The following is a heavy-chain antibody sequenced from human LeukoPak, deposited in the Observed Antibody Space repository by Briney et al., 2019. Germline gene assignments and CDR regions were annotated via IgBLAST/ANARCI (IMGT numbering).Heavy chain of an antibody. CDR3: ARDLVTVTKGFDI. Sequence: SETLSLTCTVSGASTSSSSYYWGWIRQPPGKGLEWIGSIYYSGNTYYNPSLKSRVTISLDTSKNQFSLHLTSVTAADAAVYYCARDLVTVTKGFDIWGQGTLVTVSS. CDR2: IYYSGNT. V-gene: IGHV4-39*07. D-gene: IGHD4-17*01. CDR1: GASTSSSSYY. J-gene: IGHJ4*02.